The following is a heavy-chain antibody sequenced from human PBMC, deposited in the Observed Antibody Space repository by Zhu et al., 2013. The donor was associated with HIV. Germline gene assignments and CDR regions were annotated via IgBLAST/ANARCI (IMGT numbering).Heavy chain of an antibody. CDR3: ARLSGSYLPGEFDY. V-gene: IGHV3-7*04. CDR2: IKQDGSEK. D-gene: IGHD1-26*01. Sequence: EVQLVESGGGLVQPGGSLRLSCAASGFTFSSYWMSWVRQAPGKGLEWVANIKQDGSEKYYVDSVKGRFTISRDNAKNSLYLQMNSLRAEDTAVLYCARLSGSYLPGEFDYWGQGTLVTVSS. J-gene: IGHJ4*02. CDR1: GFTFSSYW.